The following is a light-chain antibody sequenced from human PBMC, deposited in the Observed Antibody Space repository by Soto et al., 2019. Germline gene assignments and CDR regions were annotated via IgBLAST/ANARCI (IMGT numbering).Light chain of an antibody. V-gene: IGKV3-20*01. CDR3: QQYGSWT. CDR2: GTS. J-gene: IGKJ1*01. Sequence: EIELTQSPGTLSVSPGERATLSCRASQTISSNNLAWYQQKPGQAPSLLIYGTSSRATGIPDRFSGSGSGTDFTLTISRLEPEDSAIYYCQQYGSWTFGQGTKVEI. CDR1: QTISSNN.